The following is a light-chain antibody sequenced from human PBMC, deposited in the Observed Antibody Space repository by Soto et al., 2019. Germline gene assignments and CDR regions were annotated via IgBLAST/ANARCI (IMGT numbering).Light chain of an antibody. V-gene: IGLV1-51*01. J-gene: IGLJ2*01. CDR3: GSWDSSLSVAV. Sequence: QSVLTQPPSLSAAPGQKVTISCSGSNSNIGSNYVSWYQQLPGTAPKLLIYENNKRPSGIPDRFSGSKSGTSATLGITGLQTGDEADYYCGSWDSSLSVAVFGGGTKVTVL. CDR1: NSNIGSNY. CDR2: ENN.